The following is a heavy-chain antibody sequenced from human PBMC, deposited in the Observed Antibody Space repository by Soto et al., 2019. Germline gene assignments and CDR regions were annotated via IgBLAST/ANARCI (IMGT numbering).Heavy chain of an antibody. CDR1: GFTFSSYW. Sequence: GGSLRLSCAASGFTFSSYWMSWVRQAPGKGLEWVANIKQDGSEKYYVDSVKGRFTISRDNAKNSLYLQMNSLRAEDTAVYYCALPGSGGSSPIPYWGQGTLVTVSS. CDR2: IKQDGSEK. J-gene: IGHJ4*02. V-gene: IGHV3-7*01. CDR3: ALPGSGGSSPIPY. D-gene: IGHD2-15*01.